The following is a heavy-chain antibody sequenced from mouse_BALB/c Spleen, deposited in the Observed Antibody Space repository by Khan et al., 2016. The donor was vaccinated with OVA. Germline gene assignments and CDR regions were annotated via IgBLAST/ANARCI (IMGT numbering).Heavy chain of an antibody. V-gene: IGHV2-6-1*01. CDR3: ARQPYYHYYMMDY. Sequence: VQLMESGPGLVAPSQSLSITCTISGFSLTNYGVHWVRQPPGKGLEWLVVIWSDGSTTYNSALKSRLSISKDNSKSQVFLKMNSLQTDDTAIYDCARQPYYHYYMMDYWGQGISVTVSS. CDR2: IWSDGST. J-gene: IGHJ4*01. D-gene: IGHD2-10*01. CDR1: GFSLTNYG.